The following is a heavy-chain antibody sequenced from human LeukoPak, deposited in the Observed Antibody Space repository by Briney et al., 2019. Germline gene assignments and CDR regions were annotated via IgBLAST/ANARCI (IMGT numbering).Heavy chain of an antibody. CDR3: ARGYCTSTSCHIDY. J-gene: IGHJ4*02. CDR1: GFTFSSYA. Sequence: GGSLRLSCAASGFTFSSYAFHWVRQAPGKGLEWVAVMSYDGSNKYCPDSVKGRFTISRDTSKNTLYLQMNSLRAEDTAVYYCARGYCTSTSCHIDYWGQGTLVTVSS. CDR2: MSYDGSNK. V-gene: IGHV3-30*04. D-gene: IGHD2-2*01.